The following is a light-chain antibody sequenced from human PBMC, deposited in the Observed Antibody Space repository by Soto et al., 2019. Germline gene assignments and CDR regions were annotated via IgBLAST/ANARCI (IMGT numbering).Light chain of an antibody. V-gene: IGLV2-8*01. CDR1: SSDVGNYNY. CDR3: SSYAGGNKV. J-gene: IGLJ3*02. Sequence: QSALTQPPSASGSPGQSVTISCTGTSSDVGNYNYVSWYQQHPGKVPKLMIYEVNKRPSGVPDRFSGSKSGNTASLTVSGLQAEDEDDYYCSSYAGGNKVFGGGTKLTVL. CDR2: EVN.